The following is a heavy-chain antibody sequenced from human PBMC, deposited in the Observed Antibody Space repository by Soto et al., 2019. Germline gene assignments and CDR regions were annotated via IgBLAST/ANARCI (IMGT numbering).Heavy chain of an antibody. CDR3: ARDNGYDALPDY. Sequence: GGTLRLSCAASGFTFSRYAMHWVRQAPGKGLEYVSAISSNGGSTYYANSVKGRFTISRDNSKNTLYLQMGSLRAEDMAVYYCARDNGYDALPDYWGQGTLVTVSS. V-gene: IGHV3-64*01. CDR1: GFTFSRYA. CDR2: ISSNGGST. J-gene: IGHJ4*02. D-gene: IGHD5-12*01.